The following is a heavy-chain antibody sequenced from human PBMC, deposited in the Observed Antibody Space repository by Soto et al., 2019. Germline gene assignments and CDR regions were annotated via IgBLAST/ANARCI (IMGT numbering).Heavy chain of an antibody. CDR1: GFTFSSYS. D-gene: IGHD4-17*01. V-gene: IGHV3-48*01. J-gene: IGHJ5*02. CDR2: ISSSSSPI. CDR3: AREGGDLNWFDP. Sequence: EVQLVESGGGLVQPGGSLRLSCAASGFTFSSYSMNRVRQAPGKGLEWVSYISSSSSPIYYADSVKGRFTISRDNAKNPLYLQMNSLRAEDTAVYYCAREGGDLNWFDPWGQGTLVTVSS.